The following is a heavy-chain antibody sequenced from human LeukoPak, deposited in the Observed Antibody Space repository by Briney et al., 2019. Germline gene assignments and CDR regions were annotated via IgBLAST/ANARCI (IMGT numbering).Heavy chain of an antibody. V-gene: IGHV4-39*01. CDR1: GGSISSSSYY. D-gene: IGHD6-19*01. Sequence: PSETLSLTCTASGGSISSSSYYWGWIRQLPGKGLEWIGSIYYSGSTYYNPSLKSRVTISVDTSKNQFSLNLSSVTAADTAVYYCARLEGSGWYVGNWFDPWGQGTLVTVSS. CDR3: ARLEGSGWYVGNWFDP. J-gene: IGHJ5*02. CDR2: IYYSGST.